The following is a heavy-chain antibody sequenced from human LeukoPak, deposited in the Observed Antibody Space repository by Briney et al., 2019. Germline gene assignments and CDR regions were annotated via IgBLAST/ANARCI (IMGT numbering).Heavy chain of an antibody. V-gene: IGHV4-59*01. D-gene: IGHD2-21*02. J-gene: IGHJ3*02. CDR1: GGSISSYY. CDR3: ARVSCGGDCFSATNAFDI. Sequence: PSGTLSLTCSVSGGSISSYYWSWIRQPPGQGLEWIGDIRYSGSTNYNPSLKSRVTISVDTSKNQFSLKLSSVTAADTAVHYCARVSCGGDCFSATNAFDIWGQGTVVTVSS. CDR2: IRYSGST.